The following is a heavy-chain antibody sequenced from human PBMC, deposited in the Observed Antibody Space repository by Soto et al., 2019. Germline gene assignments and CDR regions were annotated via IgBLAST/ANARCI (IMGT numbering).Heavy chain of an antibody. V-gene: IGHV4-59*08. CDR2: IYYSGST. Sequence: QVQLQESGPGLVKPSETLSLTCTVSGGTISSWYWSWIRQPPGKGLEWIGYIYYSGSTNCNPSLKSRVTISVDTSKNQCSLKLSSVTAADTAVYYCARRYVSAIDYWGQGTLVTVSS. CDR1: GGTISSWY. CDR3: ARRYVSAIDY. D-gene: IGHD3-16*01. J-gene: IGHJ4*02.